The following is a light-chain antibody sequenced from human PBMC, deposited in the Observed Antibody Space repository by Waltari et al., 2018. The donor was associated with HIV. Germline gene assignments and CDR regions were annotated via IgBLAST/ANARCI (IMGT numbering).Light chain of an antibody. V-gene: IGKV3-15*01. CDR1: QNVNTN. CDR3: QQYNKSPRT. CDR2: GAS. Sequence: ELVMTQSPAALSGSPGERVTLSWTSCQNVNTNLAWYQQKPGPTPRPLIYGASTRATGIPPRFSGGGSGTEFTLTIGSLQSEDFTFYYCQQYNKSPRTFGQGTKVEVK. J-gene: IGKJ1*01.